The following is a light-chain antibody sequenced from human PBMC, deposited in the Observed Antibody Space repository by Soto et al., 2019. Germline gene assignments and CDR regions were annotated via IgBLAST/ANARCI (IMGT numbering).Light chain of an antibody. CDR3: QQTFSPDVT. CDR2: GAS. Sequence: DIHMTQSPSSLSAAVGDRVTITFRASQAIVTYLNWLQQKAGKAPEVLIYGASGLRSGVPSRFTGSGSAADFTLTITSLQREDAGTYFCQQTFSPDVTFGGGTKVDI. J-gene: IGKJ4*01. V-gene: IGKV1-39*01. CDR1: QAIVTY.